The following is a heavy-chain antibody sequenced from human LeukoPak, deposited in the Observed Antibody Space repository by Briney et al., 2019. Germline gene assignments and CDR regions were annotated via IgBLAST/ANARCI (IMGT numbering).Heavy chain of an antibody. CDR2: IYYSGST. CDR1: GGSISSSNW. Sequence: PSETLSLTCAVSGGSISSSNWWSWVRQPPGKGLEWIGSIYYSGSTYYNPSLKSRVTISVDTSKNQFSLKLSSVTAADTAVYYCARGSTPQHWGQGTLVTVSS. V-gene: IGHV4-4*02. J-gene: IGHJ1*01. D-gene: IGHD2-2*01. CDR3: ARGSTPQH.